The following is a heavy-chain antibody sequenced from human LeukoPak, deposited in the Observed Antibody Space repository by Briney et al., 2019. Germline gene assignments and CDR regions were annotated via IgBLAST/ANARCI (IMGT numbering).Heavy chain of an antibody. Sequence: PGGSLRLSCAASGFTFSSYSMNWIRQPPGKGLEWIGEINHSGSTNYNPSLKSRVTISVDTSKNQFSLKLSSVTAADTAVYYCASVPRTSRPLDYWGQGTLVTVSS. J-gene: IGHJ4*02. CDR1: GFTFSSYS. CDR2: INHSGST. D-gene: IGHD2-2*01. V-gene: IGHV4-34*01. CDR3: ASVPRTSRPLDY.